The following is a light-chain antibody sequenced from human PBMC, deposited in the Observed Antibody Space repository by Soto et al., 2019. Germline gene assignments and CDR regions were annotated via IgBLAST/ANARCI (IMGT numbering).Light chain of an antibody. J-gene: IGKJ4*01. CDR2: AAS. Sequence: DIQMTQSPSSLSASVGDRVTITCRASQGINNYLAWYQQRPGNDPKHLIYAASTLQSGVPSRFSGSGSGTDFTLTISSLQPEDFATYYGQKYNTAPLTFGGGTKVEIK. V-gene: IGKV1-27*01. CDR3: QKYNTAPLT. CDR1: QGINNY.